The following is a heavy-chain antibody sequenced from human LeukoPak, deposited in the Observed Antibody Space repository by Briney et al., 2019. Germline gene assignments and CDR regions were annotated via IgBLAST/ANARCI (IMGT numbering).Heavy chain of an antibody. D-gene: IGHD2-2*01. CDR1: GFTFSSYA. Sequence: QPGGSLRLSCAASGFTFSSYAMHWVRQAPGKGLEWVAVISYDGSNKYYADSVKGRFTISRDNSKNTLYLQMNSLRAEDTAVYYCARTLSQLLAFDYWGQGTLVTVSS. CDR2: ISYDGSNK. J-gene: IGHJ4*02. V-gene: IGHV3-30-3*01. CDR3: ARTLSQLLAFDY.